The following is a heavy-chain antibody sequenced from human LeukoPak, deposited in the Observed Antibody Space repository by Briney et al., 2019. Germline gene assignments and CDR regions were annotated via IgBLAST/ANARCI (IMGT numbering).Heavy chain of an antibody. Sequence: ASVKVSCKASGYTFTGCYMHWVRQAPGQGLEWMGRINPNSGGTNYAQKFQGRVTMTRDTSISTAYMELSRLRSDDTAVYYCASLAAAGTNWFDPWGQGALVTVSS. CDR2: INPNSGGT. J-gene: IGHJ5*02. CDR1: GYTFTGCY. V-gene: IGHV1-2*06. CDR3: ASLAAAGTNWFDP. D-gene: IGHD6-13*01.